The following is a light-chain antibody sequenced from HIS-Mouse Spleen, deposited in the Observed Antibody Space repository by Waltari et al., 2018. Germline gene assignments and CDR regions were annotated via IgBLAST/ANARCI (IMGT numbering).Light chain of an antibody. CDR3: CSYAGSSTFEV. Sequence: QSALTQPASVSGSPGQSITISCTGTIRDVGSYNLVSWYQQHPGKAPKLMIYEGSKRPSGVSNRFSGSKSGNTASLTISGLQAEDEADYYCCSYAGSSTFEVFGGGTKLTVL. V-gene: IGLV2-23*03. CDR1: IRDVGSYNL. J-gene: IGLJ2*01. CDR2: EGS.